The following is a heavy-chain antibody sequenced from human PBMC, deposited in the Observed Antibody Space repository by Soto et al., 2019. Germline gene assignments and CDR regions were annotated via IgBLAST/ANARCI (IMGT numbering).Heavy chain of an antibody. J-gene: IGHJ4*02. V-gene: IGHV4-31*03. CDR2: IYYSGST. CDR1: GGSISSGGYY. CDR3: ARDHGPNCSGGSCYLYFDY. Sequence: QVQLQESGPGLVKPSQTLSLTCTVSGGSISSGGYYWSWIRQHPGKGLEWIGYIYYSGSTYYNPSLKSRVTISVHTSKNQFSLKLSSVTAADTAVYYCARDHGPNCSGGSCYLYFDYWGQGTLVTVSS. D-gene: IGHD2-15*01.